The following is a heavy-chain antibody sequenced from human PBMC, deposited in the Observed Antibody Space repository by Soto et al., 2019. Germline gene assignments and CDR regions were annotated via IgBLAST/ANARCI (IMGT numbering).Heavy chain of an antibody. Sequence: KTSETLSLTCAVYGGSFSGYYWSWIRQPPGKGLEWIGEINHSGSTNYNPSLKSRVTISVDTSKNQFSLKLSSVTAADTAVYYCARRMVRGVINRFDPWGQGTLVTVSS. V-gene: IGHV4-34*01. CDR2: INHSGST. D-gene: IGHD3-10*01. CDR1: GGSFSGYY. J-gene: IGHJ5*02. CDR3: ARRMVRGVINRFDP.